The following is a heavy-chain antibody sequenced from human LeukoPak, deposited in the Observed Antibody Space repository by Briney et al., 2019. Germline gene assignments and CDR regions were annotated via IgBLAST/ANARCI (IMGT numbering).Heavy chain of an antibody. CDR3: TLPAAIDHY. V-gene: IGHV3-15*01. D-gene: IGHD2-2*02. CDR2: IKSKTDGGTT. Sequence: GGSLTLSCAASGFTFSSYAMSWVRQAPGKGLEWVGRIKSKTDGGTTDYAAPVKGRFTISRDDSKNTLYLQMNSLKTEDTAVYYCTLPAAIDHYWGQGTLVTVSS. J-gene: IGHJ4*02. CDR1: GFTFSSYA.